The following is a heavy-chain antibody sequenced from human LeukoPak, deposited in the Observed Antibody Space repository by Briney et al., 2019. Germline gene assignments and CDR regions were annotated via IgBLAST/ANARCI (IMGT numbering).Heavy chain of an antibody. Sequence: GASVKVSCKASGGTFSSYAISWVRQAPGQGLEWMGRIIPILGIANYAQKFQGRVTITADKSTSTAYMELSSLRSEDTAVYYCARDGGLLNYDSSGYYYYYYGMDVWGQGTTVTVSS. J-gene: IGHJ6*02. V-gene: IGHV1-69*04. CDR2: IIPILGIA. CDR3: ARDGGLLNYDSSGYYYYYYGMDV. CDR1: GGTFSSYA. D-gene: IGHD3-22*01.